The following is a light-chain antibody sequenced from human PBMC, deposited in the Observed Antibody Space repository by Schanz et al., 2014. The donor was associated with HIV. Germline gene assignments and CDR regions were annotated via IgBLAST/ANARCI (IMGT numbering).Light chain of an antibody. J-gene: IGLJ3*02. CDR3: SSYAGSYTWV. Sequence: QSALTQPASVSGSPGQSITISCTGTSSDVGGYNLVSWYQHHPDKAPKLIIYEGTKRPSGVSDRFSGSKSGNTASLTFSGLQAEDEVEYYCSSYAGSYTWVFGGGTQLTVL. V-gene: IGLV2-23*01. CDR2: EGT. CDR1: SSDVGGYNL.